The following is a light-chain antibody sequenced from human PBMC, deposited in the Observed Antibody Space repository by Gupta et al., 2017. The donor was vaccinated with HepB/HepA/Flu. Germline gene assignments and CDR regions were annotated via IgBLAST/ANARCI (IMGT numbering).Light chain of an antibody. J-gene: IGLJ2*01. CDR1: SRDVGGYNY. CDR2: EVS. Sequence: SALTQPPFAPGSPGQSVPIPCAGPSRDVGGYNYVSLYQQPTATAPKLMIYEVSKPPSSVPYRFSGSSSGNPASLTVSGLQAEDEYDYCCSSYACSNALIFGGGTKLTVL. V-gene: IGLV2-8*01. CDR3: SSYACSNALI.